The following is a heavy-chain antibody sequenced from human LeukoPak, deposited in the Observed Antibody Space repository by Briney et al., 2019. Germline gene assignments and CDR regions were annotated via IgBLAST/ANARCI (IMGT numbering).Heavy chain of an antibody. CDR2: ISSSGTII. V-gene: IGHV3-11*04. CDR3: AREPDDSSGYYKPFDC. CDR1: GFTFSDHY. Sequence: PGWSLRLSCAASGFTFSDHYMSWIRQAPGKGLEWVSYISSSGTIIYYADSVKGRFTISRDNAKNSLYLQMNSLRGEDTAVYYCAREPDDSSGYYKPFDCWGEGTRVTVSS. J-gene: IGHJ4*02. D-gene: IGHD3-22*01.